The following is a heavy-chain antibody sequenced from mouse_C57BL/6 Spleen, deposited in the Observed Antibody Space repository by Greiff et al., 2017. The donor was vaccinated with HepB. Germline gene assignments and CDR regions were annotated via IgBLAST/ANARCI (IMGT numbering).Heavy chain of an antibody. V-gene: IGHV1-50*01. D-gene: IGHD1-1*01. Sequence: VQLQQPGAELVKPGASVKLSCKASGYTFTSYWMQWVKQRPGQGLEWIGEIDPSDSYTNYNQKFKGKATLTVDTSSSTAYMQLSSLTSEDSAVYYCALITTVVARTLYYAMDYWGQGTSVTVSS. J-gene: IGHJ4*01. CDR1: GYTFTSYW. CDR3: ALITTVVARTLYYAMDY. CDR2: IDPSDSYT.